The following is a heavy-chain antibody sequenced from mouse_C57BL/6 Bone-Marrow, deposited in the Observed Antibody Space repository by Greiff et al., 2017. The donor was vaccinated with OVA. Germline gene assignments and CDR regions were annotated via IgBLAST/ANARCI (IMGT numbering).Heavy chain of an antibody. CDR2: ISSGGDYI. V-gene: IGHV5-9-1*02. CDR1: GFTFSSYA. J-gene: IGHJ4*01. Sequence: VESGEGLVKPGGSLKLSCAASGFTFSSYAMSWVRQTPEKRLEWVAYISSGGDYIYYADTVKGRFTISRDNARNTLYLQMSSLKSEDTAMYYCTRDRWLLRRDAMDYWGQGTSVTVSS. CDR3: TRDRWLLRRDAMDY. D-gene: IGHD2-3*01.